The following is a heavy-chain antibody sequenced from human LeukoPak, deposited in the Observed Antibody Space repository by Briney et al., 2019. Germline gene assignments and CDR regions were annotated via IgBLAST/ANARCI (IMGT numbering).Heavy chain of an antibody. CDR1: GYTFTGYY. CDR3: AREVGYLLGEYRLGF. Sequence: ASVKVSCKASGYTFTGYYIHWVRQAPGQGLEWMGWINPDSSDTKYAQKFQGRVTMTRDTSISTAYMEVSRLRFDDTAMYYCAREVGYLLGEYRLGFWGPGTLVTVSS. CDR2: INPDSSDT. V-gene: IGHV1-2*02. D-gene: IGHD3-10*01. J-gene: IGHJ4*02.